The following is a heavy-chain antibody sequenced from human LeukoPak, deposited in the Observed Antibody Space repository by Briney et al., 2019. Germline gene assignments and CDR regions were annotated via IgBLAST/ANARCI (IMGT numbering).Heavy chain of an antibody. V-gene: IGHV3-33*01. Sequence: GGSLRLSCAASGFTFSSYAMHWVRQAPGKGLEWVAVIWYDGSNRYYADSVKGRFTISRDHSKNTLYLQMKSLRAEDTAVYYCARELEIAVAGTLGYWGQGTLVTVSS. CDR2: IWYDGSNR. J-gene: IGHJ4*02. CDR1: GFTFSSYA. D-gene: IGHD6-19*01. CDR3: ARELEIAVAGTLGY.